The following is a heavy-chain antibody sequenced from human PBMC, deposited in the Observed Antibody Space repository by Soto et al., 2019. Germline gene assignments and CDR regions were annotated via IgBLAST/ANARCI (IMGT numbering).Heavy chain of an antibody. CDR1: GYTFTSYG. D-gene: IGHD4-4*01. CDR2: ISAYNGNT. Sequence: ASVKVSCKASGYTFTSYGISWVRQAPGQGLEWMGWISAYNGNTNYAQKLRGRVTMTTDTSTSTAYMELRSLRSDDTAVYYCAREDGLHWYNWCDPWGQGPLVTVSS. J-gene: IGHJ5*02. V-gene: IGHV1-18*01. CDR3: AREDGLHWYNWCDP.